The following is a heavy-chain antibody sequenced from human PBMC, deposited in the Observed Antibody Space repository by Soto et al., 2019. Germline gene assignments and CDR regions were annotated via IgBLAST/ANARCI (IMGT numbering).Heavy chain of an antibody. CDR3: VRRGPVEPDY. Sequence: TLSLTCAVSGGSISSGGYSWSWIRQPPGKGLEWIGYIYHSGSTYYNLSLKSRVTISVDRSKNQFSLKLSSVTAADTAVFFFVRRGPVEPDYWGQGILVTVFS. CDR1: GGSISSGGYS. V-gene: IGHV4-30-2*01. CDR2: IYHSGST. D-gene: IGHD1-26*01. J-gene: IGHJ4*02.